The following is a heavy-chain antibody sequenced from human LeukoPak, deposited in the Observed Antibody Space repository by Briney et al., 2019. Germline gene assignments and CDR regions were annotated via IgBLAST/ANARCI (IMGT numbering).Heavy chain of an antibody. J-gene: IGHJ4*02. V-gene: IGHV1-69*04. Sequence: SVKVSCKASGGTFSSYAISWVRQAPGQGLEWMGRIIPILGIANYAQKFQGRVTITADKSTSTAYMELSRLRSEDTAVYYCARDSADGYNRRYFDYWGQGTLVTVSS. CDR2: IIPILGIA. D-gene: IGHD5-24*01. CDR1: GGTFSSYA. CDR3: ARDSADGYNRRYFDY.